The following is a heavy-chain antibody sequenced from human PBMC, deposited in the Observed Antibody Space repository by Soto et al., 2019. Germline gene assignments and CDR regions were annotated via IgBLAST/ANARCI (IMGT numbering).Heavy chain of an antibody. CDR3: ARASVSGRRFHY. D-gene: IGHD6-19*01. CDR2: INTGGGST. V-gene: IGHV1-46*03. Sequence: GASVKVSCKASGYTLSSYYMHWVRQAPGQGLEWMGIINTGGGSTTYAQKFQGRVTMTRDTSTSTVYMELSSLTSEDTAVYYCARASVSGRRFHYWGEGTLVTVSS. J-gene: IGHJ4*02. CDR1: GYTLSSYY.